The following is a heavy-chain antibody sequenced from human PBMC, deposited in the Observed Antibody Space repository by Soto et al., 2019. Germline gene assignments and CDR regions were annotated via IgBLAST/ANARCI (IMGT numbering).Heavy chain of an antibody. J-gene: IGHJ6*02. D-gene: IGHD2-2*01. CDR3: ASNRREKAEVVPAAAYYYYGMDV. CDR1: GGTFSSYA. CDR2: IIPIFGTA. V-gene: IGHV1-69*13. Sequence: GASVKLSCTDSGGTFSSYAISWVRQAPGQGLEWMGGIIPIFGTANYAQKFQGRVTITADESTSTAYMELSSLRSEDTAVYYCASNRREKAEVVPAAAYYYYGMDVWGQGTTVTVSS.